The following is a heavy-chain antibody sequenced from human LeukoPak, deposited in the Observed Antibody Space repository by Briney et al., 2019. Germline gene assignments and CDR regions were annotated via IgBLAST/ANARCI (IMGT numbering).Heavy chain of an antibody. V-gene: IGHV3-74*01. Sequence: GGSLRLSCAASGFTFSSYWMHWVRQAPGKGLMWVSRINSDGIITNYADSVKGRFTISRDNAKNTLYLQMNSLGAEDTAVYYCARVRATFSPHFDNWGQGTLVTVSS. D-gene: IGHD5-12*01. CDR1: GFTFSSYW. CDR3: ARVRATFSPHFDN. CDR2: INSDGIIT. J-gene: IGHJ4*02.